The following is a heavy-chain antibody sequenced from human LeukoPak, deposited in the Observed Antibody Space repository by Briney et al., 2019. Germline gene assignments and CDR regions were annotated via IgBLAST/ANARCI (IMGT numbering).Heavy chain of an antibody. V-gene: IGHV3-74*01. CDR3: ARGGSYSSSWFDP. CDR2: INTDGSSA. Sequence: GGSLRLSCAASGFSFSSYWIHWVRQVPGKGLVWVSRINTDGSSADYADSVKGRFTISRDNAKNTLYLQMNSLRAEDTAVYYCARGGSYSSSWFDPWGQGTLSPSPQ. CDR1: GFSFSSYW. J-gene: IGHJ5*02. D-gene: IGHD3-10*01.